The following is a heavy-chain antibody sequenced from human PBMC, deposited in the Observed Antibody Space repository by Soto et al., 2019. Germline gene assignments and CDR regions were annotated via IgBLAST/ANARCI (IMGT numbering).Heavy chain of an antibody. CDR1: CYTFTSYG. D-gene: IGHD5-12*01. CDR3: ARVGSGYDTKESDY. CDR2: ISAYNGNT. V-gene: IGHV1-18*01. J-gene: IGHJ4*02. Sequence: ASVKVSCKASCYTFTSYGISLLRQAPGQWLEWMGWISAYNGNTNYAQKLQGRVTMTTDTSTSTAYMELRSLRSDDTAVYYCARVGSGYDTKESDYWGQGTLVTVSS.